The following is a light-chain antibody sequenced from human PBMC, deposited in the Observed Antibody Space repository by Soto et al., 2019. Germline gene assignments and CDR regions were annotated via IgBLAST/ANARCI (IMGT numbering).Light chain of an antibody. CDR3: HQRSNWPPA. Sequence: EIVLTQSPATLSLSPGERATLSCRASQSVSSYLAWYQQKPGQAPRLLIYDASNRATGIPARFSGSGSGTDFTLTISSLEPEEFAVYYWHQRSNWPPAFGQGTKLEIK. CDR2: DAS. J-gene: IGKJ2*01. CDR1: QSVSSY. V-gene: IGKV3-11*01.